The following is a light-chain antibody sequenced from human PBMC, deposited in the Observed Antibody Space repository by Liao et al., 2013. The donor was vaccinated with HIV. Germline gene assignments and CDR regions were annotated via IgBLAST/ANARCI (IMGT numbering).Light chain of an antibody. CDR2: QDT. CDR1: YVGSKS. Sequence: SYVLTQPPSVSVAPGKTARITCGGDYVGSKSVHWYQQKPGQAPVVVIYQDTKRPSGIPERFSGSNSGNTATLTISGTQAMDEADYYCQAWDSTIAYVFGTGTKVTVL. J-gene: IGLJ1*01. CDR3: QAWDSTIAYV. V-gene: IGLV3-21*01.